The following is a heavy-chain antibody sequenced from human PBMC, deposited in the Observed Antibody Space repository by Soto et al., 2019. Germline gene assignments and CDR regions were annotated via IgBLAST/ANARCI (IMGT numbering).Heavy chain of an antibody. CDR2: ISYDGSNK. V-gene: IGHV3-30*18. D-gene: IGHD3-10*01. Sequence: QVQLVESGGGVVQPGRSLRLSCAASGFTFSSYGMHWVRQAPGKGLEWVAVISYDGSNKYYADSVKGRFTISRDNSKNTLYLQMNSLRAEDTAVYYCAKDGYYYCSGSYYLDYWGQGTLVTVSS. J-gene: IGHJ4*02. CDR3: AKDGYYYCSGSYYLDY. CDR1: GFTFSSYG.